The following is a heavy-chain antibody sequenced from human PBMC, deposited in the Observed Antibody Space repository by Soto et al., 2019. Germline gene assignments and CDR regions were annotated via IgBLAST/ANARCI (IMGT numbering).Heavy chain of an antibody. CDR2: IYWNDDK. Sequence: QITLKESGPTLVKPTQALTLTCTFSGFSLSTSGVGVGWIRQPPGKALEWLALIYWNDDKRYSPSLNSRLTITTHITKNQAVLTMTNMDPVDTAIYYCAHGSCYLNAFDIWGQGTMVTDSS. CDR3: AHGSCYLNAFDI. D-gene: IGHD3-10*02. J-gene: IGHJ3*02. CDR1: GFSLSTSGVG. V-gene: IGHV2-5*01.